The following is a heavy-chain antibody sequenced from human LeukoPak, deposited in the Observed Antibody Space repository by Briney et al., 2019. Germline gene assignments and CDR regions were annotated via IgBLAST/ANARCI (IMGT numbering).Heavy chain of an antibody. CDR3: ARGYCSGGSCYLKTGNWFDP. D-gene: IGHD2-15*01. V-gene: IGHV3-74*01. Sequence: GGSMRLSCAASGFTFSSYWMHWVRQAPGKGLVLVSRINSDGSSTSYADSVKGRFTISRDNAKNTLYLQMNSLRAEDTAVYYCARGYCSGGSCYLKTGNWFDPWGQGTLVTVSS. CDR2: INSDGSST. CDR1: GFTFSSYW. J-gene: IGHJ5*02.